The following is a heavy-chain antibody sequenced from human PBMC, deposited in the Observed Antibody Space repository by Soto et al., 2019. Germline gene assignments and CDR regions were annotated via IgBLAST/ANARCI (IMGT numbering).Heavy chain of an antibody. CDR2: IYYSGST. V-gene: IGHV4-39*01. CDR3: ARRTVNIRTFYSGLTTHCFDY. D-gene: IGHD6-19*01. Sequence: QLQLQESGPGLVKPSETLSLTCAVSGGSISSSSYYWGWIRQPPGKGLEWIGSIYYSGSTYYTPSLQSRVAISVGTSKNQFSLKLNSVTAADTAVYYCARRTVNIRTFYSGLTTHCFDYWGQGTLVTVSS. J-gene: IGHJ4*02. CDR1: GGSISSSSYY.